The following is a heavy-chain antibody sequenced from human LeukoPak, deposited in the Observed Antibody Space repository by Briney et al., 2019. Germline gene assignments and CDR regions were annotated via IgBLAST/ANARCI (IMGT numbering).Heavy chain of an antibody. V-gene: IGHV3-48*04. CDR2: ITSTSDTI. Sequence: SGGSLRLSCAGSGFTFTSYSMNWFRQAPGKGLEWLSHITSTSDTISYADSVRGRFNISRENAKNSLYLQLNSLRVEDTALYYCSRDTSDGGGYSEPEHWGQGTLVTVSS. CDR1: GFTFTSYS. D-gene: IGHD2-21*01. CDR3: SRDTSDGGGYSEPEH. J-gene: IGHJ1*01.